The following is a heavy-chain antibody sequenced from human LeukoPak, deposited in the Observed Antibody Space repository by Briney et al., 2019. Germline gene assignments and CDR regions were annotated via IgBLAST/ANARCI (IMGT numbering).Heavy chain of an antibody. D-gene: IGHD6-13*01. J-gene: IGHJ4*02. V-gene: IGHV3-53*01. CDR1: GFTFSSYS. CDR3: ARARPYSSSWHSLDY. CDR2: IYSGGST. Sequence: PGGSLRLSCAASGFTFSSYSMNWVRQAPGKGLEWVSVIYSGGSTYYADSVKGRFTISRDNSKNTLYLQMNSLRAEDTAVYYCARARPYSSSWHSLDYWGQGTLVTVSS.